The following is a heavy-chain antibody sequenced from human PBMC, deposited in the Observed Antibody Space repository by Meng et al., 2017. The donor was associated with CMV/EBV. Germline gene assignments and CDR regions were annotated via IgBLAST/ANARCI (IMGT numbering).Heavy chain of an antibody. CDR3: ARDNRRGGVDY. D-gene: IGHD3-3*01. Sequence: VQLQESGPALVKPSQTLYLTCNVSGGSISSGDYYWSWIRQPPGKGLEWIGYIYYSGSTYYNPSLKSRVTISVDTSKNQFSLKLSSVTAADTAVYYCARDNRRGGVDYWGQGTLVTVSS. V-gene: IGHV4-30-4*08. J-gene: IGHJ4*02. CDR1: GGSISSGDYY. CDR2: IYYSGST.